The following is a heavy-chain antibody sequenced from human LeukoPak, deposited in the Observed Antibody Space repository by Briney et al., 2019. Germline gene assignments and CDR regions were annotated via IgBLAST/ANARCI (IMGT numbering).Heavy chain of an antibody. CDR3: TTGIGNDYYY. D-gene: IGHD1-1*01. Sequence: GGSLRLSCAASGSTFSRYWMHWVRQAPGKGLVWVSRVKSDGGDTIYADSVKGRFTISRDNAKNTLYLQMDSLRAEDTAVYYCTTGIGNDYYYWGQGTLVTVAS. J-gene: IGHJ4*02. V-gene: IGHV3-74*01. CDR2: VKSDGGDT. CDR1: GSTFSRYW.